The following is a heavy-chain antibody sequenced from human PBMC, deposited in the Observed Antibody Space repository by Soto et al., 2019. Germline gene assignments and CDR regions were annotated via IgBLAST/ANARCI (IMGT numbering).Heavy chain of an antibody. CDR2: IIPIFGTA. J-gene: IGHJ5*02. CDR1: GGTFSSYA. Sequence: QVQLVQSGAEVKKPGSSVKVSCKASGGTFSSYAISWVRQAPGQGLEWMGGIIPIFGTANYAQKFQGRVTITADESTSTAYMELNSLRPEDTAVYYGAASEEAPNNWFDPWGQGTLVTVSS. CDR3: AASEEAPNNWFDP. V-gene: IGHV1-69*12.